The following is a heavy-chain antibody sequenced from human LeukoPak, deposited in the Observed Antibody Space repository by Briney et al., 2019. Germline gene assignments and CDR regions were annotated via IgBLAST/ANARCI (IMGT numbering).Heavy chain of an antibody. Sequence: GGSLRLSCAASGFTFSSYAMSWVRQAPGKGLEWVSAISGTGGRTYYADSVKGRFTISRDNSKNTLYLQMNSLRAEDTAVYYCARGEDGYNVDYWGQGTLVTVSS. V-gene: IGHV3-23*01. J-gene: IGHJ4*02. CDR1: GFTFSSYA. CDR2: ISGTGGRT. D-gene: IGHD5-24*01. CDR3: ARGEDGYNVDY.